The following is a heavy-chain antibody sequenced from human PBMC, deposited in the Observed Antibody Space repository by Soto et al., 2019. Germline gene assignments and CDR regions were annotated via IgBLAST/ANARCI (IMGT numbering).Heavy chain of an antibody. V-gene: IGHV4-39*07. CDR1: GGPISSSSYY. Sequence: PSETLSLTCTVSGGPISSSSYYWGWIRQPPGKGLEWIGSIYYSGSTYYNPSLQSRVSISLDTSNNEVSLKPTSVTAADTAVYFCARLGAFYQAMDSWGQGTLVTVSS. D-gene: IGHD2-2*01. CDR3: ARLGAFYQAMDS. J-gene: IGHJ1*01. CDR2: IYYSGST.